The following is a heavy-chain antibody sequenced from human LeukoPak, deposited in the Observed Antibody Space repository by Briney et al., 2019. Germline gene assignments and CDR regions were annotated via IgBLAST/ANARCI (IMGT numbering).Heavy chain of an antibody. CDR3: ARDTAYTAVASDDAFDI. D-gene: IGHD5-18*01. CDR2: INPNSGGT. V-gene: IGHV1-2*02. J-gene: IGHJ3*02. CDR1: GYTFTGYY. Sequence: GASVKVSCKASGYTFTGYYMHWVRQAPGQGLEWMGWINPNSGGTNYAQTFQGRVTMTRDTSISTAYMELSRLRSDDTAVYYCARDTAYTAVASDDAFDIWGQGTMVTVSS.